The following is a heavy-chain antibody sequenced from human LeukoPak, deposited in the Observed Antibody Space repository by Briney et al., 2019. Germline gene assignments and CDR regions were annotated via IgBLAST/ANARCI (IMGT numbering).Heavy chain of an antibody. CDR2: INAGNDNT. J-gene: IGHJ5*02. CDR1: GYTFTNYA. CDR3: ARGPSRGWFDP. D-gene: IGHD3-10*01. V-gene: IGHV1-3*01. Sequence: ASVKVSCKASGYTFTNYAMHWVRQAPGQRLEWMGRINAGNDNTKYSQKFQGRVTITRDTSASIAYMELSSLRSEDTAVYYCARGPSRGWFDPWGQGTLVTVSS.